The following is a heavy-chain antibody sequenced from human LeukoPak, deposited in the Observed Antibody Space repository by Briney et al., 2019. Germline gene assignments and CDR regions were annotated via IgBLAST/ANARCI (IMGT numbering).Heavy chain of an antibody. Sequence: SETLSLTCTVSGGSISSSSYYWGWIRQPPGKGLEWIGSIYYSGSTYYNPSLKSRVTISVDTSKNQFSLKLSSVTAADTAVYYCATGEIVVVPAAIRGIRAFDIWGQGTMVTVSS. CDR1: GGSISSSSYY. J-gene: IGHJ3*02. V-gene: IGHV4-39*07. CDR2: IYYSGST. CDR3: ATGEIVVVPAAIRGIRAFDI. D-gene: IGHD2-2*02.